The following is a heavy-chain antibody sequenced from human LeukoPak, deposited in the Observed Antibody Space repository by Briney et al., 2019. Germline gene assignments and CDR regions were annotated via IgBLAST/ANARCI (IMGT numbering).Heavy chain of an antibody. CDR3: ARGVLVVVPAAGAFDI. Sequence: PSETLSLTCAVSGGSISSYYWSWIRQPPGKGLEWIGYIYYSGSTNYNPSLKSRVTISVDTSKNQFSLKLSSVTAADTAVYYCARGVLVVVPAAGAFDIWGQGTMVTVSS. CDR1: GGSISSYY. V-gene: IGHV4-59*08. CDR2: IYYSGST. J-gene: IGHJ3*02. D-gene: IGHD2-2*01.